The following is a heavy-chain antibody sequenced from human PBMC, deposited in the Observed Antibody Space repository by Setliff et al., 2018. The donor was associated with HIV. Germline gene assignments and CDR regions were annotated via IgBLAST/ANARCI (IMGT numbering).Heavy chain of an antibody. Sequence: GSLRLSCAASGFTFSHYGMHWVRQAPGKGLEWVAFIRYDGSNKYYADSVKGRFTISRDNSKNTLYLQMNSLRAEDTAVYYCAKAVAQQFVSFFDHWGQGTLVTVSS. J-gene: IGHJ4*02. CDR1: GFTFSHYG. D-gene: IGHD6-6*01. CDR3: AKAVAQQFVSFFDH. CDR2: IRYDGSNK. V-gene: IGHV3-30*02.